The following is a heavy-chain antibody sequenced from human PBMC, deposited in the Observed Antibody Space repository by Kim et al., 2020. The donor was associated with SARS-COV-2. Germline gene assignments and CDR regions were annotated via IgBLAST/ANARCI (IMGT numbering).Heavy chain of an antibody. D-gene: IGHD2-2*01. J-gene: IGHJ4*02. CDR2: DGSVK. CDR3: ASLKYDY. Sequence: DGSVKSCVDSLRGRFTISRDNAEKSLYLQMDSLRAEDTAVYYCASLKYDYWGRGALVTVSS. V-gene: IGHV3-7*01.